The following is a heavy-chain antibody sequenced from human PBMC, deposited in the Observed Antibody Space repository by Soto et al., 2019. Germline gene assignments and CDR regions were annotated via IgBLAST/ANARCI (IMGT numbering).Heavy chain of an antibody. J-gene: IGHJ5*02. CDR1: GVTFSSDA. V-gene: IGHV3-23*01. D-gene: IGHD2-8*02. Sequence: EAQLLESGGGLAHQGGSLTLSCAASGVTFSSDAMTWVRQAPGKGLEWLSTISNSGGTTHYADSVKGRFTVSRDNFKSTLYLLMNSLRAEDTAVYYCAKLRRGNTGTEGFDPWGQGTLVNVSS. CDR3: AKLRRGNTGTEGFDP. CDR2: ISNSGGTT.